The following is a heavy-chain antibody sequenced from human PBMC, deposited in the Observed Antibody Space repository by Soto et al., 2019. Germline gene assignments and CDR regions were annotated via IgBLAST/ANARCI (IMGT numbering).Heavy chain of an antibody. V-gene: IGHV4-30-4*01. CDR2: IYYSGTT. CDR1: GGSISSGDYY. Sequence: SETLSLTCTVSGGSISSGDYYWSWIRQPPGKGLEWIGYIYYSGTTYYSPSLKSRVTISADRSKNQFSLRLTSVTAADTAVYYCGRDYASGSGPEYWGQGTLVTGSS. CDR3: GRDYASGSGPEY. D-gene: IGHD3-10*01. J-gene: IGHJ4*02.